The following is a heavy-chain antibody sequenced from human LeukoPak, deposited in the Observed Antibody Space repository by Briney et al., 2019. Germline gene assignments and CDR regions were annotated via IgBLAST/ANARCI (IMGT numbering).Heavy chain of an antibody. D-gene: IGHD3-10*01. Sequence: GGSLRLSCAASGFTFRSYGMHWVRQAPGKGLEWVSVISGSGGSTYYADSVKGRFTISRDNSKNTLYLQIYSLSAEDTALYYCARRARVELHYFDYWGQGTLVTVSS. J-gene: IGHJ4*02. CDR2: ISGSGGST. CDR1: GFTFRSYG. CDR3: ARRARVELHYFDY. V-gene: IGHV3-23*01.